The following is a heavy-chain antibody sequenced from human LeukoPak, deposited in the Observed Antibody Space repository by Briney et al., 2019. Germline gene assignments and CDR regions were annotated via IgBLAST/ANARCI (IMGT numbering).Heavy chain of an antibody. V-gene: IGHV6-1*01. J-gene: IGHJ4*02. CDR3: ARAASPYYYGSGSYYSRFDY. CDR2: TYYRSKLYT. CDR1: GDSVSSNSAA. Sequence: SQTLSLTCDISGDSVSSNSAAWNWIRQSPSRGLEWLGRTYYRSKLYTDYAVSVKSRISINPDTSQNQFSLQLNSVTPEDTAVYYCARAASPYYYGSGSYYSRFDYWGQGTLVTVSS. D-gene: IGHD3-10*01.